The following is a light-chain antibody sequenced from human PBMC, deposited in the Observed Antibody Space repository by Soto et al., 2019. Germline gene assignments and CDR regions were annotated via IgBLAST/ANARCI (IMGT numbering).Light chain of an antibody. CDR2: DAS. V-gene: IGKV1-5*01. J-gene: IGKJ1*01. CDR3: QQYNNYSPT. CDR1: QSITNW. Sequence: DIQMTQSPSTLSAHVGDRVTITCRASQSITNWVAWYQQKPRKAPKLLIYDASNLESGVPSRFSGGGFGTDFTRTVSSLQPDDFATYYCQQYNNYSPTFGQGTKVEV.